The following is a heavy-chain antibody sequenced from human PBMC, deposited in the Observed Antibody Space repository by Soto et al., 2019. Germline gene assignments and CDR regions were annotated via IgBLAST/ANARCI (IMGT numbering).Heavy chain of an antibody. V-gene: IGHV1-69*13. CDR3: ARDLYYYDSSGYYAGMDV. Sequence: SVKVSCKASGGTFSGYAISWVRQAPGQGLEWMGGIIPIFGTANYAQKFQGRVTITADESTSTAYMELSSLRSEDTAVYYCARDLYYYDSSGYYAGMDVWGQGTTVTVSS. CDR2: IIPIFGTA. J-gene: IGHJ6*02. D-gene: IGHD3-22*01. CDR1: GGTFSGYA.